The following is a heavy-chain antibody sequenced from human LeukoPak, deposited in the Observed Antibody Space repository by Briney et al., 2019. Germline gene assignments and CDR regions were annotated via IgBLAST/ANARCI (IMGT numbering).Heavy chain of an antibody. V-gene: IGHV3-48*01. D-gene: IGHD1-26*01. CDR2: ISSSGTTI. J-gene: IGHJ4*02. CDR1: GFTFRTYG. Sequence: PGGSLRLSCGASGFTFRTYGMNWVRQAPGKGLEWVSYISSSGTTISYAQSVKGRFTITRDNAQNSLTLHMNTLRADDTAVYYCAKDGGTHFDHWGQGTLVTVSS. CDR3: AKDGGTHFDH.